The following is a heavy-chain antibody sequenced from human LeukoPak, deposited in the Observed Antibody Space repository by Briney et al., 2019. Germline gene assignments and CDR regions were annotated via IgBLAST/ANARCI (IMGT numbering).Heavy chain of an antibody. CDR1: GFTFSSYE. V-gene: IGHV3-48*03. J-gene: IGHJ4*02. CDR3: ARWVRGVMFDY. D-gene: IGHD3-10*01. CDR2: ISSSGSTI. Sequence: GGSLRLSCAASGFTFSSYEMNWVRQAPGKGLEWVSYISSSGSTIYYADSVKGRFTISRDNAKNPLYLQMNSLRAEDTAVYYCARWVRGVMFDYWGQGTLVTVSS.